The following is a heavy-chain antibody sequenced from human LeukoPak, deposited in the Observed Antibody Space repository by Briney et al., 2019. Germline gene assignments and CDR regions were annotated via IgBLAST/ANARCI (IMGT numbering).Heavy chain of an antibody. CDR2: ISWNSGSI. Sequence: QPGGSLRLSCAASGFTFDDYAMHWVRHAPGKGLEWVSGISWNSGSIGYADSVKGRFTISRDNAKNSLYLQMNSLRAEDTAVYYCARAVGSGWFFDYWGQGTLVTVSS. J-gene: IGHJ4*02. V-gene: IGHV3-9*01. CDR1: GFTFDDYA. D-gene: IGHD6-19*01. CDR3: ARAVGSGWFFDY.